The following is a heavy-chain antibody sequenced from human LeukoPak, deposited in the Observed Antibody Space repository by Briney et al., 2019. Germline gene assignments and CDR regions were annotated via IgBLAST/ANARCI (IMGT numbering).Heavy chain of an antibody. CDR3: ARDVVVVPAAIHYCMDV. Sequence: SETLSLTCAVYGGSFSDYFWGWIRQPPGKGLEWIGEINHSGRTYYNPSLKSRVTISVDTSKNQFSLNLSSVTAADTAVYYCARDVVVVPAAIHYCMDVWGQGTTVTVSS. CDR2: INHSGRT. CDR1: GGSFSDYF. D-gene: IGHD2-2*01. V-gene: IGHV4-34*01. J-gene: IGHJ6*02.